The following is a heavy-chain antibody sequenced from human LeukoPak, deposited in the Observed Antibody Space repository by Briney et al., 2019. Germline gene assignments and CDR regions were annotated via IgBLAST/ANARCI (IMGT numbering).Heavy chain of an antibody. CDR2: INPNSGGT. V-gene: IGHV1-2*02. CDR3: ARDEAAAEGFDP. Sequence: SVKVSCKASGYTFTGYYMHWVRQAPGQGLEWMGWINPNSGGTNYTQKFQGRVTMTRDTSISTAYMELSRLRSDDTAVFYCARDEAAAEGFDPWGQGTLVTVSS. D-gene: IGHD6-13*01. J-gene: IGHJ5*02. CDR1: GYTFTGYY.